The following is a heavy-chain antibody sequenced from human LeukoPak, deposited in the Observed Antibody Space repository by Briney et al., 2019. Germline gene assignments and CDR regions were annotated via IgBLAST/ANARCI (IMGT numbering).Heavy chain of an antibody. Sequence: ASVKVSCKASGYTFTSYGISWVRQAPGQGLEWMGWISGYNGYTHYTHNLQGRVTMTTDTSTSTAYMELRSLRSDDTAVYYCARDEARYSSGYYPNWFDPWGQGTLVTVSS. CDR2: ISGYNGYT. D-gene: IGHD3-22*01. V-gene: IGHV1-18*01. J-gene: IGHJ5*02. CDR3: ARDEARYSSGYYPNWFDP. CDR1: GYTFTSYG.